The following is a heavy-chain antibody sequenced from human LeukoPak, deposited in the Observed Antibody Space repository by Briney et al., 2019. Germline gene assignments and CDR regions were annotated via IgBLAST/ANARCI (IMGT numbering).Heavy chain of an antibody. CDR2: ISGSGGST. J-gene: IGHJ6*02. CDR1: GFTFSSYA. V-gene: IGHV3-23*01. D-gene: IGHD4-17*01. CDR3: AKDPGGDYGFYYYYYYGMDV. Sequence: GGSLRLSCAASGFTFSSYAMSWVRQAPGKGLEWVSAISGSGGSTYYADSVKGRFTISRDNSKNTLYLQMNSLRAEDTAVYYCAKDPGGDYGFYYYYYYGMDVWGQGTTVTVSS.